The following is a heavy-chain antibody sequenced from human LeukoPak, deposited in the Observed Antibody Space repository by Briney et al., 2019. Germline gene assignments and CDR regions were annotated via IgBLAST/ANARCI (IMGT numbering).Heavy chain of an antibody. V-gene: IGHV4-30-4*01. CDR1: RGSISSGDYY. D-gene: IGHD2-21*02. CDR3: ARFVVVTAIGGPMFDY. Sequence: PSETLSLTCTVSRGSISSGDYYRSWIRQPPGKGLEWIGYIYYSGSTYYNPSFKSRVTISVDTSNNQISLKLSSVTAADTAVYDCARFVVVTAIGGPMFDYWGQGTLVTVSS. CDR2: IYYSGST. J-gene: IGHJ4*02.